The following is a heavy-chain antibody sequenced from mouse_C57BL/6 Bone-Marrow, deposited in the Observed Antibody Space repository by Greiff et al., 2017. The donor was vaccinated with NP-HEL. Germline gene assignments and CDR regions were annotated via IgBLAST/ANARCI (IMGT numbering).Heavy chain of an antibody. CDR1: GYTFTSYW. CDR3: ARGTAQATGDYFDY. J-gene: IGHJ2*01. CDR2: IDPSDSYT. Sequence: IQLQQPGAELVRPGTSVKLSCKASGYTFTSYWMHWVKQRPGQGLEWIGVIDPSDSYTNYNQKFKGKATLTVDTSSSTAYMQLSSLTSEDSAVYYCARGTAQATGDYFDYWGQGTTLTVSS. D-gene: IGHD3-2*02. V-gene: IGHV1-59*01.